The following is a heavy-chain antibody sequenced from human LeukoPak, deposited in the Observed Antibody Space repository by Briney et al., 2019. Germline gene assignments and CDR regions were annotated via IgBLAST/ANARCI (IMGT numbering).Heavy chain of an antibody. CDR1: GFNFNNDP. D-gene: IGHD3-16*02. J-gene: IGHJ3*01. V-gene: IGHV3-30*04. Sequence: PGRSLRLSCAASGFNFNNDPMHWVRQVPGRGPQWVALISYDGIDSYIADSVKGRFSISRDNSKNTLFLQMNSLRPEDTAVYYCARDRYTKNYFDALDLWGQGSTVTVSS. CDR3: ARDRYTKNYFDALDL. CDR2: ISYDGIDS.